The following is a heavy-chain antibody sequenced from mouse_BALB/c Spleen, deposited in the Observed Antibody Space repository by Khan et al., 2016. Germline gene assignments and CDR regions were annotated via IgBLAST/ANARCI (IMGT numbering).Heavy chain of an antibody. CDR3: AREGLRRTGYAMDY. D-gene: IGHD2-4*01. V-gene: IGHV9-3-1*01. CDR1: GYTFTNYG. CDR2: INTYTGEP. Sequence: QIQLVQSGPELKKPGETVKISCKASGYTFTNYGMNWVKQAPGKGLKWMGWINTYTGEPTYADDFKGRFAFSLETSASTAYLQINNLKNEDTATYSCAREGLRRTGYAMDYWGQGTPVTVSS. J-gene: IGHJ4*01.